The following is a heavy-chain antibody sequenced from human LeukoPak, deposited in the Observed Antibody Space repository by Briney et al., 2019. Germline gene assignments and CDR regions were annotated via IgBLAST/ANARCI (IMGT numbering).Heavy chain of an antibody. CDR2: ISSSSSTI. Sequence: PGGSLRLSCAASGFTFSSYSMNWVRQAPGKGLEWVSYISSSSSTIYYADSVKGRFTISRDNAKNSLYLQMNSLRAEDTAVYYCARARYDYVWGSSNFDYWGQGTLVTVSS. V-gene: IGHV3-48*01. CDR1: GFTFSSYS. J-gene: IGHJ4*02. CDR3: ARARYDYVWGSSNFDY. D-gene: IGHD3-16*01.